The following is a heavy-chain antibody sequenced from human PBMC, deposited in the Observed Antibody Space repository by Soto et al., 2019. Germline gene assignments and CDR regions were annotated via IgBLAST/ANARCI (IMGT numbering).Heavy chain of an antibody. CDR2: IYYSGST. J-gene: IGHJ1*01. V-gene: IGHV4-59*08. Sequence: PSETLSLTCTVSGGSISSYYWSWIRQPPGKGLEWIGYIYYSGSTNYNPSLKSRVTTSVDTSKNQFSLKLSSVTAADTAVYYCARSLDSSSWYAERYFQHWGQGTLVTVSS. CDR1: GGSISSYY. CDR3: ARSLDSSSWYAERYFQH. D-gene: IGHD6-13*01.